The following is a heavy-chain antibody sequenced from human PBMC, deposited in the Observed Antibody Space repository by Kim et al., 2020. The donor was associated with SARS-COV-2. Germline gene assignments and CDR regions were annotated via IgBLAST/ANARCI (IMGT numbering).Heavy chain of an antibody. CDR2: INPNSGGT. CDR1: GYTLSGYY. D-gene: IGHD3-3*01. J-gene: IGHJ4*02. Sequence: ASVKVSCKASGYTLSGYYMHWVRQAPGQGLEWMGRINPNSGGTNYAQKFQGRVTMTRDTSISTAYMELSRLRSDDTAVYYCARVGDPVKGIWSGYSRIDYWGQGTLVTVSS. V-gene: IGHV1-2*06. CDR3: ARVGDPVKGIWSGYSRIDY.